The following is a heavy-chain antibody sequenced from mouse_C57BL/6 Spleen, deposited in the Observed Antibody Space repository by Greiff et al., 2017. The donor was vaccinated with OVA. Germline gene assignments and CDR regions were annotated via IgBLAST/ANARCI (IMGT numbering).Heavy chain of an antibody. D-gene: IGHD2-5*01. CDR1: GFTFSDYY. V-gene: IGHV5-16*01. J-gene: IGHJ4*01. CDR3: ARGAYYSNLGAMDY. Sequence: EVQVVESEGGLVQPGSSMKLSCTASGFTFSDYYMAWVRQVPEKGLEWVANINYDGSSTYYLDSLKSRFIISRDNAKNILYLQMSSLKSEDTATYYCARGAYYSNLGAMDYWGQGTSVTVSS. CDR2: INYDGSST.